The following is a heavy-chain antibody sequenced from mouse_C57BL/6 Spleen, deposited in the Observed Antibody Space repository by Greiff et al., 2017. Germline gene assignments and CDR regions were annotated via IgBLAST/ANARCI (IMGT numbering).Heavy chain of an antibody. Sequence: QVQLQQPGAELVRPGTSVKLSCKASGYTFTSYWMHWVKQRPGQGLEWIGVIDPSDSYTNYNQKFKGKATLTVDTSSSTAYMQLSSLTSEDSAVYYCARSPTGTDWFAYWGQGTLVTVSA. D-gene: IGHD4-1*02. CDR3: ARSPTGTDWFAY. V-gene: IGHV1-59*01. CDR2: IDPSDSYT. CDR1: GYTFTSYW. J-gene: IGHJ3*01.